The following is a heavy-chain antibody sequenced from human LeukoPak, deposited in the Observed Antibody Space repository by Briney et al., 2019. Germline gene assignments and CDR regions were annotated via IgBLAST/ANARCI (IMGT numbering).Heavy chain of an antibody. CDR1: GYTFTSYD. CDR2: MNPNSGNT. J-gene: IGHJ2*01. V-gene: IGHV1-8*01. D-gene: IGHD3-22*01. Sequence: GASVKVSCKASGYTFTSYDINWVRQATGQGLEWMGWMNPNSGNTGYAQKFQGRVTMTRNTSISTAYMELSSLRSEDTAVYYCARSPRHYDSSGYYLDWYFDLWGRGTLVTVSS. CDR3: ARSPRHYDSSGYYLDWYFDL.